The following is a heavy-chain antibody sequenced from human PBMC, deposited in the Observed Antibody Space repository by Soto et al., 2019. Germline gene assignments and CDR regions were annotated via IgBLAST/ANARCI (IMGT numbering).Heavy chain of an antibody. Sequence: SETLSLTCIVSAGSISCYFWSWIRQPPGKGLEWIAFVYDSGSTNYNPSLKSRVTVSVDTSNNQFSLKLISVTAADTAVYYCARGWSSSWPYWGQGTLVTVSS. D-gene: IGHD6-13*01. CDR2: VYDSGST. J-gene: IGHJ4*02. CDR1: AGSISCYF. V-gene: IGHV4-59*03. CDR3: ARGWSSSWPY.